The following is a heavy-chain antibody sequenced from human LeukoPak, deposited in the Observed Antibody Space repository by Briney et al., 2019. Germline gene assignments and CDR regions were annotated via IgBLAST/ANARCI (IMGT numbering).Heavy chain of an antibody. CDR3: AKDIGVGDGYSWEDI. V-gene: IGHV3-9*01. Sequence: GRSLRLSCAASGFTFSSYAMHWVRQAPGKGLEWVSGISWNSGSIGYADSVKGRFTISRDNAKNSLYLQMNSLRAEDTALYYCAKDIGVGDGYSWEDIWGQGTMVTVSS. J-gene: IGHJ3*02. CDR2: ISWNSGSI. CDR1: GFTFSSYA. D-gene: IGHD5-24*01.